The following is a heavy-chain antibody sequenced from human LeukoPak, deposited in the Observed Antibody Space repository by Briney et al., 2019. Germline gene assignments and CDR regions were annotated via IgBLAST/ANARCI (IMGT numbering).Heavy chain of an antibody. CDR3: AKDLRGSSSLLDY. CDR2: ISYAGSNK. J-gene: IGHJ4*02. CDR1: GFTFSSYD. V-gene: IGHV3-30*18. D-gene: IGHD6-6*01. Sequence: PGGSLRLSCAASGFTFSSYDMHCVRQAPGKGLEWVAAISYAGSNKYYVDSVKDRFTISRDNSKNTLYLQMNSLRAEDTAVYYCAKDLRGSSSLLDYWGQGTLVTVSS.